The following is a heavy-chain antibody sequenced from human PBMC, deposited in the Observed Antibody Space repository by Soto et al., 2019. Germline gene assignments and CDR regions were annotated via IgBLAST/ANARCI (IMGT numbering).Heavy chain of an antibody. V-gene: IGHV1-2*02. D-gene: IGHD4-4*01. CDR1: GYTFTGYY. J-gene: IGHJ6*02. CDR3: ARYRATVTTLSGEFGATPRRYGMDV. CDR2: INPNSGGT. Sequence: ASVKVSCKASGYTFTGYYMHWVRQAPGQGLEWMGWINPNSGGTNYAQKFQGGVTMTRDTSISTAYMELSRLRSDDTAVYYCARYRATVTTLSGEFGATPRRYGMDVWGQGTTVTVSS.